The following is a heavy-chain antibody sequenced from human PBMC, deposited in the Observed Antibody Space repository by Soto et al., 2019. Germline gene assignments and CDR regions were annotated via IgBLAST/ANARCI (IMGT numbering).Heavy chain of an antibody. CDR2: IKQDGSEK. J-gene: IGHJ4*02. CDR3: ARDGVAAGLYLDN. D-gene: IGHD2-15*01. V-gene: IGHV3-7*01. CDR1: GFTFSSYW. Sequence: GGSLRLSCAASGFTFSSYWMSWVRQAPGKGLEWVANIKQDGSEKYYVDSVRGRFIISRDNAENSLYLQMNSLRAEDTALYYCARDGVAAGLYLDNWGQGILVTVSS.